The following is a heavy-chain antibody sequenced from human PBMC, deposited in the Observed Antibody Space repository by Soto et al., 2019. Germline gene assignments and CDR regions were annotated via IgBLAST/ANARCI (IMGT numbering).Heavy chain of an antibody. J-gene: IGHJ5*02. CDR1: GGTFSSYA. V-gene: IGHV1-69*01. CDR2: IIPIFGTA. Sequence: QVQLVQSGAEVKKPGSSVKVSCKASGGTFSSYAISWVRQAPGQGLEWMGGIIPIFGTANYAQKFQGRVTITADESTSTAYMGLSSLRSEDTAVYYCARDLGGAYYDFWSGYYTGIRGRFDPWGQGTLVTVSS. D-gene: IGHD3-3*01. CDR3: ARDLGGAYYDFWSGYYTGIRGRFDP.